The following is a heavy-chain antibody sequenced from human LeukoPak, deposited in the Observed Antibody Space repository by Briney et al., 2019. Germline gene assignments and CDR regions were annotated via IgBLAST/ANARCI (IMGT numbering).Heavy chain of an antibody. V-gene: IGHV4-39*01. D-gene: IGHD6-19*01. CDR2: IYYSGST. Sequence: SETLSLTCTVSGGSISSNSDYWGWIRQPPGKGLEWIGSIYYSGSTYYNPSLKSRVTISVDTSKNQFSLKLSSVTAADTAVYYCARHLYGSGLHRIDYWGQGTLVSVSS. CDR3: ARHLYGSGLHRIDY. J-gene: IGHJ4*02. CDR1: GGSISSNSDY.